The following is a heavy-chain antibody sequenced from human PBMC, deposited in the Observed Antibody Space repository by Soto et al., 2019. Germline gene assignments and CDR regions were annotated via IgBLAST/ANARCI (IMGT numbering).Heavy chain of an antibody. CDR1: GYTFTSYD. CDR3: ARDWTHYDSSGPGDY. Sequence: GASVKVSCKASGYTFTSYDINWVRQATGQGLEWMGWMNPDSGNTGYAQKFQGRVTITRDTSANTVYMELSSLRSEDTAVFYCARDWTHYDSSGPGDYWGQGTLVTVSS. CDR2: MNPDSGNT. D-gene: IGHD3-22*01. J-gene: IGHJ4*02. V-gene: IGHV1-8*01.